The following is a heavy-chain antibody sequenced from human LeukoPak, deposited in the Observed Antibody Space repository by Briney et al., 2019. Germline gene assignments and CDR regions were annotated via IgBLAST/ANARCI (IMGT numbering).Heavy chain of an antibody. D-gene: IGHD6-6*01. CDR2: INHSGST. CDR3: ARGSLYSSSSPPFDY. J-gene: IGHJ4*02. CDR1: GGSFSGYY. Sequence: SVTLSLTCAVYGGSFSGYYWSWIRQPPGKGLEWIGEINHSGSTNYNPSLKSRVTISVDTSKNQFSLKLSSVTAADTAVYYCARGSLYSSSSPPFDYWGQGTLVTVSS. V-gene: IGHV4-34*01.